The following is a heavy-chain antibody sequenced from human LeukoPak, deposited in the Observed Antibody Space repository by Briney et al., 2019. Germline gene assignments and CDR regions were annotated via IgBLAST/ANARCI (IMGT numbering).Heavy chain of an antibody. Sequence: GGSLRLSCTTSGFTFASLGMHWVRQTPGKGLEWVAFVEHDGTTKYYADSVKGRFAISRDNSKNTLYLQMNSLRAEDTAVYYCATSKYSGSYWGQGTLVTVSS. CDR2: VEHDGTTK. CDR1: GFTFASLG. V-gene: IGHV3-30*02. J-gene: IGHJ4*02. D-gene: IGHD1-26*01. CDR3: ATSKYSGSY.